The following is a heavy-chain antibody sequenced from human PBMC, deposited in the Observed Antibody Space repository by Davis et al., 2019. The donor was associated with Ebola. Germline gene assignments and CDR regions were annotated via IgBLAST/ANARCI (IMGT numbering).Heavy chain of an antibody. Sequence: GESLKISCAASGFTFSDHYMSWVRQTPGKGLEWVSSISSGSYYIYYADSLKGRFTISRDNAKNSLYLQINSLRPEDTAVYHCARGGYYDSSGYSHDAFDIWGQGTMVTVSS. CDR3: ARGGYYDSSGYSHDAFDI. D-gene: IGHD3-22*01. CDR1: GFTFSDHY. J-gene: IGHJ3*02. V-gene: IGHV3-21*01. CDR2: ISSGSYYI.